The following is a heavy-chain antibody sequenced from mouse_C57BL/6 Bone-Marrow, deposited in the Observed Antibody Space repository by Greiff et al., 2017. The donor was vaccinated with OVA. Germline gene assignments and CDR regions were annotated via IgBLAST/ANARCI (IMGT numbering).Heavy chain of an antibody. D-gene: IGHD4-1*01. J-gene: IGHJ2*01. V-gene: IGHV10-1*01. Sequence: DVHLVESGGGLVQPKGSLKLSCAASGFSFNTYAMNWVRQAPGKGLEWVARIRSKSNNYATYYADSVKDRFTISRDDSESMLYLQMNNLKTEDTAMYYCVRQAGISFDYWGQGTTLTVSS. CDR2: IRSKSNNYAT. CDR1: GFSFNTYA. CDR3: VRQAGISFDY.